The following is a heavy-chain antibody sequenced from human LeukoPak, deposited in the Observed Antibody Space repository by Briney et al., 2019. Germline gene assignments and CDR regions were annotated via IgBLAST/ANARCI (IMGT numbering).Heavy chain of an antibody. CDR3: ARHYSGWYYFDY. CDR1: GSSFTSYW. D-gene: IGHD6-19*01. Sequence: PGESLQISCQGSGSSFTSYWIGWVRQLPGKGLEWMGIIYPGDSDTRYSPSFQGQVTISADKSISTAYLQWSSLKASDTAMYYCARHYSGWYYFDYWGQGTLVTVSS. CDR2: IYPGDSDT. J-gene: IGHJ4*02. V-gene: IGHV5-51*01.